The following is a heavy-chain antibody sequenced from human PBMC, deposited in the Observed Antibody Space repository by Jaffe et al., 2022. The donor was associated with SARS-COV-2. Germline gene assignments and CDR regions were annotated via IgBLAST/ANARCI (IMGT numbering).Heavy chain of an antibody. CDR1: GGALSGFY. D-gene: IGHD3-9*01. V-gene: IGHV4-34*01. J-gene: IGHJ3*02. Sequence: EQLHQWGAGVVKPSETLSLTCGVSGGALSGFYWSWLRQPTGKGLEWIGEINQSGVTKYSPSLEGRVTISVDKSKNQFSLKLDSVTAADTAVYYCAKEKGSYDVLTGYTHIDAFDIWGQGTMVTVS. CDR3: AKEKGSYDVLTGYTHIDAFDI. CDR2: INQSGVT.